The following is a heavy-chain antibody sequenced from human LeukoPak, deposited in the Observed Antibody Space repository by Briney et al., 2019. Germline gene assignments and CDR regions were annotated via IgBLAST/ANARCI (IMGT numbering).Heavy chain of an antibody. CDR2: ISAYNGNT. Sequence: ASVNVSCKASGYTFTSYGISWVRQAPGQGLEWMGWISAYNGNTNYAQKLQGRVTMTTDTSTSTAYMELRSLRSDDTAVYYCARAPPNSYYDSGSYPLGYWCQGTLVTVSS. J-gene: IGHJ4*02. D-gene: IGHD3-10*01. CDR1: GYTFTSYG. V-gene: IGHV1-18*01. CDR3: ARAPPNSYYDSGSYPLGY.